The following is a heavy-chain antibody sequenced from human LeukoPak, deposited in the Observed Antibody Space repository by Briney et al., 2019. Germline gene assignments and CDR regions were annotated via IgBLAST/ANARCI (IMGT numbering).Heavy chain of an antibody. CDR2: IIASSGST. CDR1: GFSFNNYA. CDR3: AKGGYDFVEVAYFDF. Sequence: TGGSLRLSCAASGFSFNNYAMNWVRQALGKGLEWVSIIIASSGSTFYADSVKGRFTISRDNSKNTLYLQMNSLRVEDTAVYYCAKGGYDFVEVAYFDFWGQGTLVTVSS. J-gene: IGHJ4*02. D-gene: IGHD5-12*01. V-gene: IGHV3-23*01.